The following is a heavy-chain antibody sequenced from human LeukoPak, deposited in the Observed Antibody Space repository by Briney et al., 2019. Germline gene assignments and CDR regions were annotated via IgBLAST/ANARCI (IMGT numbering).Heavy chain of an antibody. J-gene: IGHJ6*03. CDR1: GFTFSDYY. D-gene: IGHD3-3*01. V-gene: IGHV3-11*04. CDR2: ISSSGSTI. Sequence: PGGSLRLSCAASGFTFSDYYMSWIRQAPGKGLEWVSYISSSGSTIYYADSVKGRFTISRDNAKNSLYLQMNSLRAEDTAVYYCARDVRAAYYDFWSGYYWQPYYYYMDVWGKGTTVTVSS. CDR3: ARDVRAAYYDFWSGYYWQPYYYYMDV.